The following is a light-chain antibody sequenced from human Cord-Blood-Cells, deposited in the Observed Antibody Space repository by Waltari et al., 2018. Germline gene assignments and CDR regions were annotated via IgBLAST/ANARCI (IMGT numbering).Light chain of an antibody. V-gene: IGLV2-14*01. CDR1: SSDVGGYNY. Sequence: QSALTQSASVSGSPGQSITISCTGTSSDVGGYNYVSWYQQHPGKAPKLMIYDVSKPPPGVSNPFSGSKSDNTASLTISGLQAEDEADYYCSSYTSSSNVVFGGGTKLTVL. CDR2: DVS. CDR3: SSYTSSSNVV. J-gene: IGLJ2*01.